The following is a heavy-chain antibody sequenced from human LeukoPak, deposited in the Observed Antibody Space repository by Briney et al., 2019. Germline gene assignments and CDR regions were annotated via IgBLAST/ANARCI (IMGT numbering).Heavy chain of an antibody. Sequence: ASLRLSCAASGFTFSSYAMTWVRQAPGKGLEWVSAISGSGGTTYYADSVKGRFTISRDNSKNTLYLQMNTLRAEDTAVYYCANLYGDSSNGMDVWGQGTTVTVSS. CDR3: ANLYGDSSNGMDV. V-gene: IGHV3-23*01. CDR2: ISGSGGTT. D-gene: IGHD4-17*01. J-gene: IGHJ6*02. CDR1: GFTFSSYA.